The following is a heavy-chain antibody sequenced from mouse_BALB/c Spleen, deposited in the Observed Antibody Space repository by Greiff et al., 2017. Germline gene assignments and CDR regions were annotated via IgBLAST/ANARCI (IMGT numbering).Heavy chain of an antibody. CDR2: ISPDNGGT. V-gene: IGHV1-18*01. D-gene: IGHD2-5*01. Sequence: VQLQQSGPELVKPGASVKIPCKASGYTFTDYNMAWVQQSHGKSLEWIGDISPDNGGTIYNQKFKGKATLTVDKSSSTAYMELSSLTSEDTAGYYCAGGEMTAYYSNYEAMDYWGQGTSVTVSS. CDR3: AGGEMTAYYSNYEAMDY. CDR1: GYTFTDYN. J-gene: IGHJ4*01.